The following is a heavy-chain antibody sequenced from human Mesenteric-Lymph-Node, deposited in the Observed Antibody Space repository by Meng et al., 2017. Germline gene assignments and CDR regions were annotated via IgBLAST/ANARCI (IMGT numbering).Heavy chain of an antibody. CDR3: ARADPGTYLGNSGSYPELGY. V-gene: IGHV1-18*01. D-gene: IGHD1-26*01. Sequence: ASAKVSCKASGYTFTSYGISWVRQAPGQGLEWMGWISAYNGNTNYAQKLQGRVTMTTDTSTSTAYMELRSLRSDDTAVYYCARADPGTYLGNSGSYPELGYWGQGTLVTVSS. J-gene: IGHJ4*02. CDR2: ISAYNGNT. CDR1: GYTFTSYG.